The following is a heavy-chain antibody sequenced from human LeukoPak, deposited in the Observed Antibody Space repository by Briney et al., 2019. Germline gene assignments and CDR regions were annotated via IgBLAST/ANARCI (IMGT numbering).Heavy chain of an antibody. V-gene: IGHV3-49*03. CDR1: GFTFGDYA. D-gene: IGHD4-17*01. Sequence: GGSLRLSCTASGFTFGDYAMSWFRQAPGKGLDWVGFIRSKAYGGTTEYAASVKGRFTISRDDSKSIAYLQMNSLKTEDTAVYYCTRDRQDYGDYVPNYWGQGTLVTVSS. CDR3: TRDRQDYGDYVPNY. J-gene: IGHJ4*02. CDR2: IRSKAYGGTT.